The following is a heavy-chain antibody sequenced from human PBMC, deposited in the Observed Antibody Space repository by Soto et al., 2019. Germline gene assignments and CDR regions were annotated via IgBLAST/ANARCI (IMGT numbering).Heavy chain of an antibody. Sequence: EVQLVESGGGLVKRGGCLRLSCAASGFPFINAWITWVRQAPGKGLEWVGRIKSKTDGGAIDYGGPVKNRFTISRDDSKNTLYLQMNSLKTEDTAVYYCTTAGPHLISSIWFDPWCQGTLVTVSS. CDR2: IKSKTDGGAI. J-gene: IGHJ5*02. V-gene: IGHV3-15*01. D-gene: IGHD6-6*01. CDR3: TTAGPHLISSIWFDP. CDR1: GFPFINAW.